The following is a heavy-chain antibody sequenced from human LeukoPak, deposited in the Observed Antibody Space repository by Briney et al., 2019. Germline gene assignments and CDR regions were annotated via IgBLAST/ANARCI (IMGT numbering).Heavy chain of an antibody. J-gene: IGHJ4*02. V-gene: IGHV3-30*02. CDR2: IRYDGSNK. CDR1: GFTFSSYG. CDR3: ARDWAPGSGSDY. Sequence: GGSLRLSCAASGFTFSSYGMHWVRQAPGKGLEWVAFIRYDGSNKYYADSVKGRFTISRDNAKNSLYLQMNSLRAEDTAVYYCARDWAPGSGSDYWGQGTLVTVSS. D-gene: IGHD3-3*01.